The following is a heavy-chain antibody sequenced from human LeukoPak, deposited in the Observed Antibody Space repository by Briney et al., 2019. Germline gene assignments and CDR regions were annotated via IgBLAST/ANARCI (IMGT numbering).Heavy chain of an antibody. CDR3: ATGGRSGMAFDF. V-gene: IGHV3-53*01. Sequence: PGGSLRLSCSFSGFIATSNYMAWVRQSPGKGLQWISFIYGGGNTLYADSVRDRFSISRDNSKYTLYLQMNSVRVEDTAVYYCATGGRSGMAFDFWGQGTLVTVSS. J-gene: IGHJ4*02. D-gene: IGHD2-8*01. CDR1: GFIATSNY. CDR2: IYGGGNT.